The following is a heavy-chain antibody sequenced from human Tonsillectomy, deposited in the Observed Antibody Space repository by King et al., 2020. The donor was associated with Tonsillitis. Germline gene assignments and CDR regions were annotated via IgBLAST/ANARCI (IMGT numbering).Heavy chain of an antibody. CDR2: ISSSSSLI. CDR1: GFTFTGXT. CDR3: VRXDLRXY. J-gene: IGHJ4*02. V-gene: IGHV3-21*01. Sequence: VQLVESGGGLVKPGGSLRLSCAGSGFTFTGXTFTWARQAPGKGLEYVSSISSSSSLIYYADSVRGRFTISRDNAENSLYLQMNSLRAEDTAVYYCVRXDLRXYCGQXTL.